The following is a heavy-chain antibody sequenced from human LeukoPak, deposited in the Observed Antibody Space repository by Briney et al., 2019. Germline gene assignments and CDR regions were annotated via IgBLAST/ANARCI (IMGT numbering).Heavy chain of an antibody. J-gene: IGHJ4*02. D-gene: IGHD6-19*01. Sequence: SETLSLTCTVSGGSISSSNSYWGWIRQPPGKGLEWIGTFYYSGSTYYNPSLKSRVTTSVDTSKDQFSLKLSSVTAADTAMYYCARRGYSSGSYYFDYWGQGALVTVAS. CDR2: FYYSGST. CDR1: GGSISSSNSY. CDR3: ARRGYSSGSYYFDY. V-gene: IGHV4-39*01.